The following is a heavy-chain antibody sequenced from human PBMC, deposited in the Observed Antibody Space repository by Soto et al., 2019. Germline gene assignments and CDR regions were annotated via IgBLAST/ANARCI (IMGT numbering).Heavy chain of an antibody. V-gene: IGHV1-18*01. D-gene: IGHD6-13*01. J-gene: IGHJ4*02. Sequence: QVQLVQSGAEVKKPGASVKVSCKASGYTFTSYGISWVRQAPGQGLEWMGWISAYNGNTKYAQKFQGRVTMTTDTSTSTAYMEVRRLRSDDTAGYYWARDAAAGLNDYWGQGTLVTVSS. CDR3: ARDAAAGLNDY. CDR1: GYTFTSYG. CDR2: ISAYNGNT.